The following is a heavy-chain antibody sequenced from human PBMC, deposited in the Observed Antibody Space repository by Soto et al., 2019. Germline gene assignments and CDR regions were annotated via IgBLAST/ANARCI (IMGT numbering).Heavy chain of an antibody. V-gene: IGHV3-9*01. CDR1: GFTFDDYA. D-gene: IGHD1-7*01. Sequence: GGSLRLSCAASGFTFDDYAMHWVRQAPGKGLEWVSGISWNSGSIGYADSVKGRFTISRDSAKNSLYLQMNSLRAEDTALYYCAKDIGTHSGVDYWGQGTLVTVSS. CDR2: ISWNSGSI. CDR3: AKDIGTHSGVDY. J-gene: IGHJ4*02.